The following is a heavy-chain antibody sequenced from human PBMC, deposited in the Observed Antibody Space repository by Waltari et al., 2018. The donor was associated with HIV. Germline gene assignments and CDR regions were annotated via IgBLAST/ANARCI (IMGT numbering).Heavy chain of an antibody. Sequence: QVQLQQWGAGLLKPSETLSLTCAVYGGSFSGYYWSWIRQPPGKGLEWIGEINHSGSTNYNPSLKSRVTISVDTSKNQFSLKLSSVTAADTAVYYCARGPLPDTISTSCFDYWGQGTLVTVSS. J-gene: IGHJ4*02. D-gene: IGHD2-2*01. CDR2: INHSGST. CDR3: ARGPLPDTISTSCFDY. V-gene: IGHV4-34*01. CDR1: GGSFSGYY.